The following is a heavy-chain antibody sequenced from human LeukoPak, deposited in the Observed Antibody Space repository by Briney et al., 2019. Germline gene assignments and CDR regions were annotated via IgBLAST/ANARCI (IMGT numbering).Heavy chain of an antibody. J-gene: IGHJ4*02. D-gene: IGHD3-22*01. V-gene: IGHV4-59*12. CDR3: ARRRSGGSRAYYYDSSGYSFDY. CDR2: IYYSGST. CDR1: GGSISSYY. Sequence: PSETLSLTCTVSGGSISSYYWSWIRQPPGKGLEWIGYIYYSGSTNYNPSLKSRVTISVDTSKNQFSLKLSSVTAADTAVYYCARRRSGGSRAYYYDSSGYSFDYWGQGTLVTVSS.